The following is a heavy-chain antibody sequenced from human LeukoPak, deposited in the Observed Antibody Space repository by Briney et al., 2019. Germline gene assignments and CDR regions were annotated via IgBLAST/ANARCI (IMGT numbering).Heavy chain of an antibody. D-gene: IGHD1-26*01. CDR3: AKGTASGSYPRMYYFDY. CDR1: GFTFSNYA. V-gene: IGHV3-23*01. CDR2: IGGSGGGT. J-gene: IGHJ4*02. Sequence: PGASLRLSCAASGFTFSNYAMSWVRQAPGKGLEWVSGIGGSGGGTYYADSVKGRFTISRDNFKNTLHLQMNSLRAEETAVYYCAKGTASGSYPRMYYFDYWGQGTLVTVSS.